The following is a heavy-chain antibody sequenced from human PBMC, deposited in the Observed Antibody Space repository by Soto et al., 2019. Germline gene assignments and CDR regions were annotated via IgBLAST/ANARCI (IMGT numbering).Heavy chain of an antibody. CDR1: GFTFSSYA. Sequence: QVQLVESGGGVVQPGRSLRLSCAASGFTFSSYAMHWVRQAPGKGLEWVAVISYDGSNKYYADSVKGRFTISRDNSTNALYLQMISLRAEDTAVYDCARGPLAGTAMVLWYFDLWGRGTLVTVSS. CDR2: ISYDGSNK. D-gene: IGHD5-18*01. CDR3: ARGPLAGTAMVLWYFDL. J-gene: IGHJ2*01. V-gene: IGHV3-30-3*01.